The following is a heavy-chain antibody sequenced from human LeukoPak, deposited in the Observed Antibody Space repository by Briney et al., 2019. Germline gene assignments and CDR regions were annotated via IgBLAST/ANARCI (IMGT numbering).Heavy chain of an antibody. CDR1: GFTFSNAW. CDR3: TTGYGDYPFDY. V-gene: IGHV3-15*01. D-gene: IGHD4-17*01. Sequence: GGSLRLSCAASGFTFSNAWMSWVRQAPGKGLEWVGRIKSKTDGGTTDYAAPVKGRFTISRDDYKNTLYLQMNSLKTEDTAVYYCTTGYGDYPFDYWGQGTLVTVSS. CDR2: IKSKTDGGTT. J-gene: IGHJ4*02.